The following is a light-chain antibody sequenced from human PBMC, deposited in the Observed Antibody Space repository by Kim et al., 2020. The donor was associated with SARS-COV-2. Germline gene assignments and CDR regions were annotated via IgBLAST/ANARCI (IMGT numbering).Light chain of an antibody. J-gene: IGLJ2*01. Sequence: QSALTQPRSASGSPAQSLTISCTGTSTDIGAYKRVSWYQQHPGKAPKLIIWDVEGRPSGVPGRFFGSNSGDTAYLTIFGRPAEDEADYYCCSYAGSSTVIFGGGTKVTVL. CDR3: CSYAGSSTVI. CDR1: STDIGAYKR. V-gene: IGLV2-11*01. CDR2: DVE.